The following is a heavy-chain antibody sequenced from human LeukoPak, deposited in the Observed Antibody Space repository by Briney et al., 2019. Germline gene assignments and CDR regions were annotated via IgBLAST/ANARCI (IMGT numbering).Heavy chain of an antibody. V-gene: IGHV3-30*02. CDR2: IRHDGSYK. D-gene: IGHD1-20*01. CDR1: GFTFSSYW. CDR3: AKVSITALDY. J-gene: IGHJ4*02. Sequence: GGSLRLSCAASGFTFSSYWMHWVRQAPGKGLEWVAFIRHDGSYKYYADSVKGRFTISRDDSKNTLYLQMNSLRAEDTAMYYCAKVSITALDYWGQGTLVTVSS.